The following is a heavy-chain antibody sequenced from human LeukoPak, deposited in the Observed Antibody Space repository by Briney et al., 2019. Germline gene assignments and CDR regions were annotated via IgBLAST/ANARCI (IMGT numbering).Heavy chain of an antibody. CDR2: ISYDGSNK. CDR3: ARDAIATTVPRGYYFDY. D-gene: IGHD4-11*01. Sequence: GGPLSLSCAASGFTFSSYAMHWVRQAPGKGLEWVAVISYDGSNKYYADSVKGRFTISRDNSKNTLYLQMNSLRAEDTAVYYCARDAIATTVPRGYYFDYWGQGTLVTVSS. J-gene: IGHJ4*02. CDR1: GFTFSSYA. V-gene: IGHV3-30-3*01.